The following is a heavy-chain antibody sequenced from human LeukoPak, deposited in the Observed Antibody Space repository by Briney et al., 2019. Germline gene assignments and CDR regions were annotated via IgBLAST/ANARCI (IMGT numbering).Heavy chain of an antibody. CDR3: VRPDDNSFDF. CDR1: GGSMSNSSYY. Sequence: SETLSLTCTVSGGSMSNSSYYWGWIRQPPGKGLEWIGSIYYTGGTYYNPSFKSRITISVDTSKNQFSLKVISVTAADTAVYYCVRPDDNSFDFWGQGTMVTVSS. V-gene: IGHV4-39*01. J-gene: IGHJ3*01. CDR2: IYYTGGT. D-gene: IGHD3-9*01.